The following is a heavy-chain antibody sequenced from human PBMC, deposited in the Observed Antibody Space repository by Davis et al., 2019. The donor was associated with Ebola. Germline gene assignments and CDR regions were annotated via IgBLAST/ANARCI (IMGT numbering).Heavy chain of an antibody. CDR3: ARRNYGDYRTDY. CDR1: GFTFSSYW. Sequence: GESLKISCAASGFTFSSYWMHWVRQAPGKGLEWVSSISSSSSYIYYADSVKGRFTISRDNAKNSLYLQMNSLRAEDTAVYYCARRNYGDYRTDYWGQGTLVTVSS. D-gene: IGHD4-17*01. V-gene: IGHV3-21*01. J-gene: IGHJ4*02. CDR2: ISSSSSYI.